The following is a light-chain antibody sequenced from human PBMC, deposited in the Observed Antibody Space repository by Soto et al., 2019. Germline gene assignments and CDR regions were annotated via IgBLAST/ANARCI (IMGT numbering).Light chain of an antibody. CDR3: SSYTSSNTLV. J-gene: IGLJ2*01. V-gene: IGLV2-14*03. CDR2: DVT. CDR1: SSDIGGYNF. Sequence: QSVLTQPASVSGSPGQSITISCTGTSSDIGGYNFVSWYQQHPGKVPKLMIYDVTNRPSGVSYRFSGSKSANTASLTISGLQAEDEADYYCSSYTSSNTLVFGGGTKVTVL.